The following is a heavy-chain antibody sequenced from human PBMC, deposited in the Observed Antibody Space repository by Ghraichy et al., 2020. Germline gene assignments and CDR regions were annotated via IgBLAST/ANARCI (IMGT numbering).Heavy chain of an antibody. CDR3: ARVGYDFWSGYSPYFDY. D-gene: IGHD3-3*01. V-gene: IGHV4-59*01. J-gene: IGHJ4*02. CDR2: IYYSGST. CDR1: GGSISSYY. Sequence: SQTLSLTCTVSGGSISSYYWSWIRQPPGKGLEWIGYIYYSGSTNYNPSLKSRVTISVDTSKNQFSLKLSSVTAADTAVYYCARVGYDFWSGYSPYFDYWGQGTLVTVSS.